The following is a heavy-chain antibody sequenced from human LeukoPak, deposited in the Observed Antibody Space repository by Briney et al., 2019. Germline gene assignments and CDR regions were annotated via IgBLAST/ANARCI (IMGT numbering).Heavy chain of an antibody. Sequence: SETLSLTCTVSGGSIKSYYWSWIRQPPGKGLEWIGQIYYSGSTNYNPSLKSRVTISLDTSKNQFSLKLNSVTAADTAVYYCVRAMGGAGTVTDYWGQGTLVTVSS. J-gene: IGHJ4*02. V-gene: IGHV4-59*01. CDR3: VRAMGGAGTVTDY. D-gene: IGHD6-13*01. CDR1: GGSIKSYY. CDR2: IYYSGST.